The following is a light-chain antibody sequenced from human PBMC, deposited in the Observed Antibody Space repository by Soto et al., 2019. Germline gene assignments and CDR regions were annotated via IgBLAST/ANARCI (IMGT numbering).Light chain of an antibody. CDR2: GSS. CDR1: QSVRNNY. Sequence: EVVLTQSPGTLSLSPGERATLSCRASQSVRNNYLAWYQQKPGQSPTLLIFGSSDRATGIPDRFSGSGSGTDFTLTISRLAPEDFAVYYCQQYGSSPPYTFGQGTKLEIK. CDR3: QQYGSSPPYT. V-gene: IGKV3-20*01. J-gene: IGKJ2*01.